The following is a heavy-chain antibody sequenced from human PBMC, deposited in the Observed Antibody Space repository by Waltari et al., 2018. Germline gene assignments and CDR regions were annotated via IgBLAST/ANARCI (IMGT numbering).Heavy chain of an antibody. Sequence: QVQLQQWGAGLLKPSETLSLTCAVYGGSFSGYYWSWIRKPPGKGLEWIGEINHSGSTNYNPSLKSRVTISVDTSKNQFSLKLSSVTAADTAVYYCARVHSSSSTFPLDYWGQGTLVTVSS. CDR3: ARVHSSSSTFPLDY. CDR1: GGSFSGYY. V-gene: IGHV4-34*01. D-gene: IGHD6-6*01. CDR2: INHSGST. J-gene: IGHJ4*02.